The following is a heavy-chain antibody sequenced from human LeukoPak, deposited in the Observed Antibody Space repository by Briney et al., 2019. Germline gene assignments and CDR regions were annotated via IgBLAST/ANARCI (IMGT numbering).Heavy chain of an antibody. J-gene: IGHJ6*02. CDR1: GFPFSIYA. CDR2: ISDSGGST. Sequence: PGGSLRLSCSASGFPFSIYAMHCVRQAPGKGLEYVSAISDSGGSTYYADSVKGRFTISRDNSKNTLYLQMSSLRAEDTAVYFCVRGYSIVRYRPDAWGQGTTVTVSS. V-gene: IGHV3-64D*09. CDR3: VRGYSIVRYRPDA. D-gene: IGHD2-15*01.